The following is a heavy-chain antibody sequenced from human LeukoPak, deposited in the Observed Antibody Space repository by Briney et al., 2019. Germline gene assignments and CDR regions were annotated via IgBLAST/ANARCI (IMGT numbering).Heavy chain of an antibody. Sequence: GGSHRLSCAASGLTFSSYAMSWARRPPGKGLEWVSCISGTGGNTYYADSVKGRFTTARVNSKNTLYLQLNSLRAEDPAVFYCAKDREFSGCYRPGPTPYYYGMDVWGQGTTVTVSS. CDR3: AKDREFSGCYRPGPTPYYYGMDV. CDR2: ISGTGGNT. D-gene: IGHD1-26*01. J-gene: IGHJ6*02. CDR1: GLTFSSYA. V-gene: IGHV3-23*01.